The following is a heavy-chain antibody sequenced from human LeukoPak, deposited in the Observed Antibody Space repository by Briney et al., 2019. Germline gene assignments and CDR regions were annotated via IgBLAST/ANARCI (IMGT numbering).Heavy chain of an antibody. CDR1: GFTVSTVY. D-gene: IGHD7-27*01. CDR3: AREIGQLGGAFDI. Sequence: GGCLRLSCAASGFTVSTVYITWVRQAPGKGLEWLSVIYGGPTAFYADSAKDRSTISRDNTKNTLNLKMNSLRAEDTAVYYCAREIGQLGGAFDIWGKGTMVTVSS. CDR2: IYGGPTA. J-gene: IGHJ3*02. V-gene: IGHV3-53*01.